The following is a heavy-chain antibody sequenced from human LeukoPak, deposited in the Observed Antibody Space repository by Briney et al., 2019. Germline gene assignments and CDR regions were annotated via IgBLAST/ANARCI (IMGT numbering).Heavy chain of an antibody. J-gene: IGHJ3*01. CDR2: ISDIGLST. D-gene: IGHD2/OR15-2a*01. Sequence: AGSLRLSCAASGFIFNSYAMSWVRQAPGKGLEWVSTISDIGLSTYYADSVKGRLTISRDNSKNTLSLLLSSLRADDTAIYYCARISLRAFDVWGQGTTVTVSS. CDR1: GFIFNSYA. V-gene: IGHV3-23*01. CDR3: ARISLRAFDV.